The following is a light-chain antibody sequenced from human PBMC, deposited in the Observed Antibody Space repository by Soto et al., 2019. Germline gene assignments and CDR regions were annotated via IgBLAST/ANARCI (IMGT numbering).Light chain of an antibody. J-gene: IGKJ1*01. Sequence: EIVLTQSPGTLSLSPGERVTLSCRASRGVTRSLAWFQQKAGQAPRLLIYGASTRATGIPDRFSGSGSGTDFTLIISRVEPEDFAVYYCLQHGTSPYTFGQGTKVDIK. CDR2: GAS. CDR1: RGVTRS. CDR3: LQHGTSPYT. V-gene: IGKV3-20*01.